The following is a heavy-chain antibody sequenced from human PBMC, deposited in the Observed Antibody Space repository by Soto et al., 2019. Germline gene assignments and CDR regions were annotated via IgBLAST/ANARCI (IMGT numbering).Heavy chain of an antibody. CDR2: ISGDSNYI. J-gene: IGHJ3*01. CDR1: GFSFSGYN. CDR3: ARVVYFDRSAYGL. V-gene: IGHV3-21*04. Sequence: EVQLVESGGGLVKPGGSLRLSCAASGFSFSGYNMNWVRQAPGKGLEWVSSISGDSNYIYYADSVQGRFTISRDNAKNSVYLQMNSLRAEDTAVYYCARVVYFDRSAYGLWGQGTMGTVSS. D-gene: IGHD3-22*01.